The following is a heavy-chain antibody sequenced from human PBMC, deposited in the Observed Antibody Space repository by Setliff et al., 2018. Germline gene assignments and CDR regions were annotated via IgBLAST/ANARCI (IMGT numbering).Heavy chain of an antibody. J-gene: IGHJ4*02. Sequence: SVKVSCKASGGTFNTYGLSWVRQAPGQGLEWMGGIIPIIGEPNYAQKFQGRVTITADESTSTAYMELRSLKSEDTAVYYCARGRQTDTAFDYWGQGTLVTVSS. CDR2: IIPIIGEP. D-gene: IGHD5-18*01. CDR3: ARGRQTDTAFDY. CDR1: GGTFNTYG. V-gene: IGHV1-69*13.